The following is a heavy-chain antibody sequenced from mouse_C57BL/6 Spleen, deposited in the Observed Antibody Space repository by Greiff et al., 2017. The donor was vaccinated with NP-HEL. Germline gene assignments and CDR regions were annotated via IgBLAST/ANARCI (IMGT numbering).Heavy chain of an antibody. V-gene: IGHV1-64*01. CDR1: GYTFTSYW. D-gene: IGHD2-1*01. Sequence: QVQLQQPGAELVKPGASVKLSCKASGYTFTSYWMHWVKQRPGQGLEWIGMIHPNSGSTNYNEKFKSKATLTVDKSSSTAYMQLSSLTTEDSAIYYCARVDGNYYYAMDYWGQGTSVTVSS. J-gene: IGHJ4*01. CDR3: ARVDGNYYYAMDY. CDR2: IHPNSGST.